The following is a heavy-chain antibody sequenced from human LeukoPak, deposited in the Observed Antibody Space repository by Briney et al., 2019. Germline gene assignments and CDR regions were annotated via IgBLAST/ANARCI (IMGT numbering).Heavy chain of an antibody. D-gene: IGHD2-2*01. CDR3: AKAGYCSSTSCYAGLEVY. J-gene: IGHJ4*02. CDR1: GLTVSSNY. Sequence: GGSLRLSCAASGLTVSSNYMSWVRQAPGKGLEWVSVIYSDDSTYYADSVRGRFTISRDNSKNTLYLQMNSLRAEDTAVYYCAKAGYCSSTSCYAGLEVYWGQGTLVTVSS. V-gene: IGHV3-53*01. CDR2: IYSDDST.